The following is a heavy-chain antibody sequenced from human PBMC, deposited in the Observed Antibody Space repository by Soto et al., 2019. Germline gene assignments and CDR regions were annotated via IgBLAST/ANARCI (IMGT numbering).Heavy chain of an antibody. CDR3: ASRYGASFDY. CDR2: IYYSGST. Sequence: SETLSLTCTVSGGSVSSGSYYWSWIRQPPGKGLEWIGYIYYSGSTNYNPSLKSRVTISVDTSKNQFSLKLSSVTAADTAVYYCASRYGASFDYWGQGTLVTVSS. V-gene: IGHV4-61*01. J-gene: IGHJ4*02. CDR1: GGSVSSGSYY. D-gene: IGHD4-17*01.